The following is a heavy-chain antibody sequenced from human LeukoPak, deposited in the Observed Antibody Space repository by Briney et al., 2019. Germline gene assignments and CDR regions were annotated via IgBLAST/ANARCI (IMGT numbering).Heavy chain of an antibody. V-gene: IGHV1-46*01. J-gene: IGHJ4*02. D-gene: IGHD3-3*01. CDR1: VYTFTSYY. CDR2: INPSDGST. CDR3: AREESDYNFWSGGDF. Sequence: ASVKVSCKSSVYTFTSYYMHWVRQAPGQGLEWMGIINPSDGSTSYAQKFQVRVTMTRDTSTSTVYMELSSLRSEDKAVYYCAREESDYNFWSGGDFWGQGTLVTVSS.